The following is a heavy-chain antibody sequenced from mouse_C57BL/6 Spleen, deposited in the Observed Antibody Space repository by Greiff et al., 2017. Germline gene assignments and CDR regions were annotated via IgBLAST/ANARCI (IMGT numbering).Heavy chain of an antibody. CDR3: ARLPGRDYAMDY. V-gene: IGHV1-64*01. CDR1: GYTFTSYW. Sequence: QVQLQQPGAELVKPGASVKLSCKASGYTFTSYWMHWVKQRPGQGLEWIGMIHPNSGSTNYNEKFKSKATLTVDKSSSTAYMQLSSLTSEDSAVYYCARLPGRDYAMDYWGQGTSVTVSS. CDR2: IHPNSGST. D-gene: IGHD3-3*01. J-gene: IGHJ4*01.